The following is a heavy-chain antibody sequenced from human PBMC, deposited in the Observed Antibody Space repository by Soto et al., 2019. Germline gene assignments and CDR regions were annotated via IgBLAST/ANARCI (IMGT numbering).Heavy chain of an antibody. CDR1: GGSISSYY. CDR3: ARDAGDCSSTSCSNWFDT. J-gene: IGHJ5*02. D-gene: IGHD2-2*01. V-gene: IGHV4-59*01. Sequence: PSETLSLTCTVSGGSISSYYWSWIRQPPGKGLEWIGYIYYSGSTNYNPSLKSRVTISVDTSKNQFSLKLSSVTAADTAVYYCARDAGDCSSTSCSNWFDTWGQGTLVTVSS. CDR2: IYYSGST.